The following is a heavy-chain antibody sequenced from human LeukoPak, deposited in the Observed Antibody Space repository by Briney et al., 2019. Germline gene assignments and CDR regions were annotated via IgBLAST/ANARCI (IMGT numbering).Heavy chain of an antibody. V-gene: IGHV3-49*04. Sequence: GGSLRLSCAASGFTFSSYAMSWVRQAPGKGLEWVGFIRSKAYGGTTEYAASVKGRFTISRDDSKSIAYLQMNSLKTEDTAVYYCTSPLWFGELIFDYWGQGTLVTVSS. D-gene: IGHD3-10*01. CDR2: IRSKAYGGTT. J-gene: IGHJ4*02. CDR3: TSPLWFGELIFDY. CDR1: GFTFSSYA.